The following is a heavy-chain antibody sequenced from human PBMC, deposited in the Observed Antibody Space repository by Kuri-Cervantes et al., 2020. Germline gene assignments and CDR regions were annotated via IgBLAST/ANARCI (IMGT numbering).Heavy chain of an antibody. V-gene: IGHV3-21*01. Sequence: GGSLRLSCAASGFTFSSYGMHWVRQAPGKGLEWVSSISSRSSYIYYADSVKGRFTISRDNAKNSLYLQMNSLRAEDTAVYYCARESGGKPTFNPGPVGYWGQGTLVTVSS. CDR2: ISSRSSYI. J-gene: IGHJ4*02. D-gene: IGHD2-15*01. CDR1: GFTFSSYG. CDR3: ARESGGKPTFNPGPVGY.